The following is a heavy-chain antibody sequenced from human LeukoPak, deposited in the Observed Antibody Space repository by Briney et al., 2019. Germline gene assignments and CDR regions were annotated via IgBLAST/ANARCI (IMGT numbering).Heavy chain of an antibody. CDR3: AVATRSFFPGYW. J-gene: IGHJ4*02. CDR2: IKQDGSEK. Sequence: GGSLRLSCAASGFTFSSYWMSWVRQAPGKGLEWVANIKQDGSEKHYVDSVKGRFTISRDNAKDSLYLQMSSLRAEDTALYYCAVATRSFFPGYWWGQGTLVTVSS. V-gene: IGHV3-7*01. CDR1: GFTFSSYW. D-gene: IGHD5-12*01.